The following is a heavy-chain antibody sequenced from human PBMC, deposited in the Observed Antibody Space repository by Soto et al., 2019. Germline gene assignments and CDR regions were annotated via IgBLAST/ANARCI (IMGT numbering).Heavy chain of an antibody. CDR3: ARAWIAAAVPNWFDP. CDR2: ISYDGSNK. Sequence: LRLSCAASGFTFSSYAMHWVRQAPGKGLEWVAVISYDGSNKYYADSVKGRFTISRDNSKDTLYLQMNSLRAEDTAVYYCARAWIAAAVPNWFDPWGQGTLVTVSS. J-gene: IGHJ5*02. CDR1: GFTFSSYA. V-gene: IGHV3-30-3*01. D-gene: IGHD6-13*01.